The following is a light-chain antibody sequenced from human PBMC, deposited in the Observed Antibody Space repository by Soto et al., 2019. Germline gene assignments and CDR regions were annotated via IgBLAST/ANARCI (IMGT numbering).Light chain of an antibody. Sequence: QSALTQPASVSGSPGQAITVSCTGSSSDVGANDYVSWYQQHPGKAPKLMIYDVNNRPSGVSNRFSGSKSGNTASLTITGLQAEDEADYYCSSYISSSTLYVFGTGTKLTVL. V-gene: IGLV2-14*01. CDR1: SSDVGANDY. J-gene: IGLJ1*01. CDR2: DVN. CDR3: SSYISSSTLYV.